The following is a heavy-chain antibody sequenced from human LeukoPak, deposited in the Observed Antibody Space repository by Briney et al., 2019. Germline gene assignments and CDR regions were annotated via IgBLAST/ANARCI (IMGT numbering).Heavy chain of an antibody. D-gene: IGHD3-10*01. J-gene: IGHJ4*02. CDR1: GFTVSSNF. CDR2: ISGSGGST. CDR3: AKARGYVEY. Sequence: GGSLRLSCAASGFTVSSNFMSWVRQAPGKGLEWVSAISGSGGSTYYADSVKGRFTISRDNSKNTLYLQMNSLRAEDTAVYYCAKARGYVEYWGQGTLVTVSS. V-gene: IGHV3-23*01.